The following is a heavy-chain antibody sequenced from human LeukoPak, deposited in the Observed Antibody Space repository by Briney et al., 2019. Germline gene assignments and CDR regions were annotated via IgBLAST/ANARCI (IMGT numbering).Heavy chain of an antibody. D-gene: IGHD5-24*01. J-gene: IGHJ6*02. Sequence: SVKVSCKASGGTFNSYAISWVRQAPGQGLEWMGGIIPIFGTAKYAQKFQGRVTITADESTSTAYMELSSLRSENTAVYYCARVVLGRRWLETSYYYGMDVWGQGTTVTVSS. CDR2: IIPIFGTA. CDR1: GGTFNSYA. V-gene: IGHV1-69*13. CDR3: ARVVLGRRWLETSYYYGMDV.